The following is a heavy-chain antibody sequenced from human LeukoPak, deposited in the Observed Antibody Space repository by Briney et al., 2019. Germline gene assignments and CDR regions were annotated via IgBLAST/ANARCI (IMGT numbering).Heavy chain of an antibody. J-gene: IGHJ6*02. D-gene: IGHD5-18*01. Sequence: GGSLRLSCAASGFTFSSYSMTWVRQAPGKGLEWVSYISSSSSTIYYADSVKGRFTISRDNAKNSLYLQMNSLRAEDTAVYYCARAWDTAMVTGSYGMDVWGQGTTVTVSS. CDR1: GFTFSSYS. CDR2: ISSSSSTI. V-gene: IGHV3-48*01. CDR3: ARAWDTAMVTGSYGMDV.